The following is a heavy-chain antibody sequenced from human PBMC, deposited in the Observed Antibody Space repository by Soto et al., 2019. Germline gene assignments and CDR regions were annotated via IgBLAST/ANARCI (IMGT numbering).Heavy chain of an antibody. V-gene: IGHV3-11*06. D-gene: IGHD1-26*01. J-gene: IGHJ6*02. CDR1: GFTFSDWY. CDR3: ARGHYRLDV. Sequence: LRLSCAASGFTFSDWYMSWIRQAPGKGLEWVSYISPTGTNADYADSVKGRFTISRDNGRNSLYLQMNGLRAEDTAVYYCARGHYRLDVSGQGTTVTDSS. CDR2: ISPTGTNA.